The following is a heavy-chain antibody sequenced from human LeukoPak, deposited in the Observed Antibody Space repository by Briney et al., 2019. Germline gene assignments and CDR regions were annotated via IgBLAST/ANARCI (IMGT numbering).Heavy chain of an antibody. CDR3: ARHEGFSQKD. V-gene: IGHV4-4*02. CDR2: IHESGST. CDR1: GISMSSNNW. J-gene: IGHJ4*02. Sequence: SETLSLTCAVSGISMSSNNWWSWVRQPPGKGLEWIGEIHESGSTNYNPSLKSRVTISVDKSKDQFSLKLSSVTAADTAVYYCARHEGFSQKDWGQGTQVTVS.